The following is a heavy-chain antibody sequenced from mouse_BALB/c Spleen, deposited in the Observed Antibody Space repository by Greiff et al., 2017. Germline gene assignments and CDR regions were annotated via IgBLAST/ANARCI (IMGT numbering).Heavy chain of an antibody. CDR2: ISNGGGST. J-gene: IGHJ4*01. CDR1: GFTFSSYT. V-gene: IGHV5-12-2*01. Sequence: EVKLQESGGGLVQPGGSLKLSCAASGFTFSSYTMSWVRQTPEKRLEWVAYISNGGGSTYYPDTVKGRFTISRDNAKNTLYLQMSSLKSEDTAMYYCARHGNEYPYYYAMDYWGQGTSVTVSS. CDR3: ARHGNEYPYYYAMDY. D-gene: IGHD5-2*01.